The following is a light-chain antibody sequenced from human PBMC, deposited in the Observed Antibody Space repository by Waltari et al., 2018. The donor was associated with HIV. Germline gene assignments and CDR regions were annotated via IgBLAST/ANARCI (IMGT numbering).Light chain of an antibody. CDR3: QQYGSSLSWT. CDR2: GAS. CDR1: QSIDDK. J-gene: IGKJ1*01. Sequence: ETVMTQSPATLSASPGDTVTLSCTASQSIDDKLAWYQQKPGQAPRLLIYGASSRATGIPDRFSGSGSGTDFTLTISRLEPEDFAVYYCQQYGSSLSWTFGQGTKVEIK. V-gene: IGKV3-20*01.